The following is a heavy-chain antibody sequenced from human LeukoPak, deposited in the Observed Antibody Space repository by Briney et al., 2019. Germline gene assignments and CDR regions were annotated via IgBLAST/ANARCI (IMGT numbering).Heavy chain of an antibody. V-gene: IGHV3-73*01. CDR3: AQRSSSGY. D-gene: IGHD6-6*01. J-gene: IGHJ4*02. Sequence: GGSLRLSCAASGFTFSGSAMHWVRQASGKGLEWVGRIRSKANSYATAYAASVKGRFTISRDDSKNTAYLQMNSLRAEDTAVYYCAQRSSSGYWGQGTLVTVSS. CDR1: GFTFSGSA. CDR2: IRSKANSYAT.